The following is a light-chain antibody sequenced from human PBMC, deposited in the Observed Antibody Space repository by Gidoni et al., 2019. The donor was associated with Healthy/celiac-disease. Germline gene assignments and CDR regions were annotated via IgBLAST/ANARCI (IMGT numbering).Light chain of an antibody. CDR3: QQYGSSPRT. J-gene: IGKJ1*01. V-gene: IGKV3-20*01. CDR1: QSVSRRY. Sequence: EIVLTHSPGTLSLSPGERATLPCRASQSVSRRYLAWYQQKPGQAPRRLSYGASSRATGIPDRFSGSGSGTDFTLTISRLEPEDCAVYYCQQYGSSPRTFGQGTKVEIK. CDR2: GAS.